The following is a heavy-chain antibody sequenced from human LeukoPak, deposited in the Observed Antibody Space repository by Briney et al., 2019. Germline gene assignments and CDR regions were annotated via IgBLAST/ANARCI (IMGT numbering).Heavy chain of an antibody. CDR2: ISAYNGNT. Sequence: GASVKVSCKASGYTFTSYGISWVRQAPGQGLEWMGWISAYNGNTNYAQKLQGRVTMTTDTSTSTAYKELRSLRSDDTAVYYCARGGLSYYYDSSGYFDYWGQGTLVTVSS. CDR3: ARGGLSYYYDSSGYFDY. CDR1: GYTFTSYG. D-gene: IGHD3-22*01. J-gene: IGHJ4*02. V-gene: IGHV1-18*01.